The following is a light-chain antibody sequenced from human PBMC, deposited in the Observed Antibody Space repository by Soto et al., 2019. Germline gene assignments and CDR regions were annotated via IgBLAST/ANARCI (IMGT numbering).Light chain of an antibody. CDR1: QSVSSNF. J-gene: IGKJ1*01. CDR3: QQYDSSPVT. Sequence: EIVLTQSPGTLSLSRGERATLSCRASQSVSSNFLAWYQQKPGQAPRLLIYGASSRATGIPDRFSGSGSGTDFTLTISRLEPEDFAVYYCQQYDSSPVTFGQVTKVEIK. CDR2: GAS. V-gene: IGKV3-20*01.